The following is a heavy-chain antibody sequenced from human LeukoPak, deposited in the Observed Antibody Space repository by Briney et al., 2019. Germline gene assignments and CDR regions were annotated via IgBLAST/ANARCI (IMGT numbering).Heavy chain of an antibody. CDR3: ARGIHYSYGSYLFDY. D-gene: IGHD3-10*01. J-gene: IGHJ4*02. Sequence: PSETLSLTCAVYGGSFSGYYWSWIRQPRGKGREWSGEINHSGSTNYNPSLKSRVTISVDTSKNQFSLKLSSVTAADTPVYYCARGIHYSYGSYLFDYWGQGTLVTVSS. CDR1: GGSFSGYY. CDR2: INHSGST. V-gene: IGHV4-34*01.